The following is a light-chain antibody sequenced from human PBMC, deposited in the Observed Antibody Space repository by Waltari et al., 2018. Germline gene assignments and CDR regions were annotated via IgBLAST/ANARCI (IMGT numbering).Light chain of an antibody. J-gene: IGLJ2*01. CDR3: CSFASSAWI. CDR1: RNTL. CDR2: GVT. Sequence: QSARTQPAPVPASPGQSPTTPCTGSRNTLVSWFQQHPGKPPKLMIYGVTKRPSGVSDRFSGSKSGNTASLTISGLQAEDEADYYCCSFASSAWIFGGGTKLTVL. V-gene: IGLV2-23*02.